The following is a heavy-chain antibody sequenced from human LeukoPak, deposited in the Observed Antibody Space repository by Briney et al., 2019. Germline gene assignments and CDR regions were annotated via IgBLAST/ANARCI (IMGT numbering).Heavy chain of an antibody. J-gene: IGHJ6*03. D-gene: IGHD1-26*01. CDR2: ISSSATSM. V-gene: IGHV3-11*01. Sequence: GGSLRLSCEASGFTFTDYNMGWIRQAPGKGLEWVSYISSSATSMYYADSVKGRFTISRDNAKISLYLQMNSQRAEDTAVFYCVRIQRGSYPSYYFYMDVWGKGTTVTVSS. CDR3: VRIQRGSYPSYYFYMDV. CDR1: GFTFTDYN.